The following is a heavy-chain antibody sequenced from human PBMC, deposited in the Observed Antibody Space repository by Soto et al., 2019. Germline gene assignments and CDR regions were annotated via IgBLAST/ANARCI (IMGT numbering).Heavy chain of an antibody. CDR3: AVSSGPFVY. Sequence: ASVKVSCKASGGPFSSYAISWVRQAPGQGLEWMGGIIPIFGTANFAQKFQGRVTITADKSTSTAYMELSSLRSEDTAVYYCAVSSGPFVYWGQGTLVTVSS. CDR2: IIPIFGTA. CDR1: GGPFSSYA. D-gene: IGHD6-19*01. V-gene: IGHV1-69*06. J-gene: IGHJ4*02.